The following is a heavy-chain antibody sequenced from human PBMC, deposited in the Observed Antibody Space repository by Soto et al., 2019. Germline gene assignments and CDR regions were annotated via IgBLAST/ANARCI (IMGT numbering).Heavy chain of an antibody. CDR3: AASDSSSWQHDY. J-gene: IGHJ4*02. V-gene: IGHV1-69*01. CDR2: IIPIFETA. Sequence: QVQLVQSGAEMKKPGSSVKVSCKVSGDSFSSYAISWVRQAPGEGLEWVGGIIPIFETANYAQHFQGRVTSTACESTTTAYLEVTRLRPQDTAVFYCAASDSSSWQHDYWGQGTLITVSS. CDR1: GDSFSSYA. D-gene: IGHD6-13*01.